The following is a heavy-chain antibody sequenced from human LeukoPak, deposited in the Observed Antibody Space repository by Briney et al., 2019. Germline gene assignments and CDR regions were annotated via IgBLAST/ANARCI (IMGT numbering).Heavy chain of an antibody. D-gene: IGHD1-26*01. CDR1: GFTFTNYA. V-gene: IGHV3-23*01. CDR2: ISGSGGLT. Sequence: GGSLRLSCAASGFTFTNYAMTWVRQTPGKGLEWVSSISGSGGLTYYADSVRGRFTISRDNSKNTLYLQMNSLRAEDTAVYYCAKDQISGSYFDWFDPWGQGTLVTVSS. J-gene: IGHJ5*02. CDR3: AKDQISGSYFDWFDP.